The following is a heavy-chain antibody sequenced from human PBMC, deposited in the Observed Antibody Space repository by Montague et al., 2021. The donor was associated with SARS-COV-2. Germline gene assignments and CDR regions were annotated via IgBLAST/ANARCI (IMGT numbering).Heavy chain of an antibody. D-gene: IGHD6-19*01. CDR2: ICYSGSS. J-gene: IGHJ6*02. Sequence: SETLSLTCTVSGGSISSSSYSWGWLRQPPGKGLEWIGSICYSGSSYYNPSLKSRVTISVDTSKNQFSLKLSSVTAADTAVYYCARVGRRRLVRVSGIDVWGQGTTVTVSS. CDR1: GGSISSSSYS. CDR3: ARVGRRRLVRVSGIDV. V-gene: IGHV4-39*07.